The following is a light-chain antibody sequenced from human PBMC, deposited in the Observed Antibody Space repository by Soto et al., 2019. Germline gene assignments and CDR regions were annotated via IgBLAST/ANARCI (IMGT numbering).Light chain of an antibody. J-gene: IGKJ1*01. CDR1: QSVSNN. CDR3: QQYNNWPPWT. Sequence: EIVMTQSPATLSVSPGERAILSCRASQSVSNNLAWYQQKPGQAPRLLIYGASTRATGIPARFSGSGSGAEFTLTISSLQSEDFAVYYCQQYNNWPPWTFGQGTKVEIK. V-gene: IGKV3-15*01. CDR2: GAS.